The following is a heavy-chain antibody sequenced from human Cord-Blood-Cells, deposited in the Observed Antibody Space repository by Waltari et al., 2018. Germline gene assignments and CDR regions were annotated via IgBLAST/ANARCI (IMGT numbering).Heavy chain of an antibody. V-gene: IGHV4-34*01. Sequence: QVQLQQWGAGLLKPSETLSLTCAVYGGSFSGYYWSWIRQPPGKGLEWIGEINHSGSTNYNPSLKSRVTISVDTSKNQFSLKLSSVTAADTAVYYCARGRWDIVVVVAALWYFDLWGRGTLVTVPS. D-gene: IGHD2-15*01. J-gene: IGHJ2*01. CDR2: INHSGST. CDR3: ARGRWDIVVVVAALWYFDL. CDR1: GGSFSGYY.